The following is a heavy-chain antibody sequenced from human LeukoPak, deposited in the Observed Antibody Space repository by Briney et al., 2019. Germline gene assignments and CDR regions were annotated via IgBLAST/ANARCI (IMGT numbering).Heavy chain of an antibody. CDR3: ARRGSGSYSPFDS. J-gene: IGHJ4*02. CDR1: DGSISNYY. D-gene: IGHD3-10*01. V-gene: IGHV4-59*12. CDR2: ISYSGTT. Sequence: SETLSLTCTISDGSISNYYWIWIRQPPGKGLEWVGYISYSGTTKYNPSLKSRATISLDTAENQFSLELSSVTAADTAVYYCARRGSGSYSPFDSWGQGTLVTVSS.